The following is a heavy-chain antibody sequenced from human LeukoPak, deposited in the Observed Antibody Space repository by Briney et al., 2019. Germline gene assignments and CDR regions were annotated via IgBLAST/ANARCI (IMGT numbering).Heavy chain of an antibody. V-gene: IGHV1-46*01. D-gene: IGHD3-22*01. CDR1: GYTFTTHY. Sequence: ASVKVSCKASGYTFTTHYIHWVRQAPGQGLEWMGIINPSDGGASYAQKFRGRLTMSRDTSTSTLYMELSSLRSEDTAIYYCARKAPHDTSGWYFDLWGRGTLVTVSS. CDR3: ARKAPHDTSGWYFDL. J-gene: IGHJ2*01. CDR2: INPSDGGA.